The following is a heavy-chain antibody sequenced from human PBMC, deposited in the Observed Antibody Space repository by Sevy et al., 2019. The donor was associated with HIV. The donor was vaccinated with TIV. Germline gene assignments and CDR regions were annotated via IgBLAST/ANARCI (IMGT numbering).Heavy chain of an antibody. J-gene: IGHJ4*02. CDR3: ARWDADRRWYFDY. V-gene: IGHV3-21*01. Sequence: GGSLRLSCAASGFTFSSYSMNWVRQAPGKGLEWVSSISRSSSYIYHANSVKGRFTISRDNAKNSLHLQMNSLGAEDTAVYYCARWDADRRWYFDYWGQGILVTVSS. CDR1: GFTFSSYS. CDR2: ISRSSSYI. D-gene: IGHD1-26*01.